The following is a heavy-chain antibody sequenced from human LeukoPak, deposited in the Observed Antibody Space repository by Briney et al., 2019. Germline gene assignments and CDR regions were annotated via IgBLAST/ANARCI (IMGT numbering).Heavy chain of an antibody. J-gene: IGHJ4*02. CDR1: GYTFTGYY. CDR2: INPNSGGT. D-gene: IGHD2-2*01. V-gene: IGHV1-2*02. Sequence: ASVKVSCKASGYTFTGYYMHWVRQAPGQGLEWMGWINPNSGGTNYAQKFQGRVTMTRDTSISTAYMELSRLRSDDTAVYYCARDPPAAMGAIFDYWGQGTLVTVSS. CDR3: ARDPPAAMGAIFDY.